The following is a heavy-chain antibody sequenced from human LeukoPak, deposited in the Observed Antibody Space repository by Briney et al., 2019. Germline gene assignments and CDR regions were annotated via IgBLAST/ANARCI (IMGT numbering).Heavy chain of an antibody. CDR1: GLSVSKNY. D-gene: IGHD4-17*01. Sequence: GGSLRLSCAYSGLSVSKNYMSWVRQAPGKGLEWVSVIYDGGTTYYADSVQGRITISRDNSKNTVYLQMNSLRAEDTAVYYCARVSPNTVTTLQYFDYWGQGTLVTVSS. J-gene: IGHJ4*02. CDR2: IYDGGTT. CDR3: ARVSPNTVTTLQYFDY. V-gene: IGHV3-53*01.